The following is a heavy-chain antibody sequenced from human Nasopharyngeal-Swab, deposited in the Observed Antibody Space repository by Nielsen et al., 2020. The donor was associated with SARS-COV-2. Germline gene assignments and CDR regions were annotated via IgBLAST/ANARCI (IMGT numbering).Heavy chain of an antibody. J-gene: IGHJ6*03. CDR3: ARGNTAMVTDYYYYMDV. CDR2: IWYDGSNK. CDR1: GFTFSSYG. D-gene: IGHD5-18*01. Sequence: GESLKISCAASGFTFSSYGMHWVRQAPSKGLEWLAVIWYDGSNKYYADSVKGRFTISRDNSKNTLYLQMNSLRAEDTAVYYCARGNTAMVTDYYYYMDVWGKGTTVTVSS. V-gene: IGHV3-33*01.